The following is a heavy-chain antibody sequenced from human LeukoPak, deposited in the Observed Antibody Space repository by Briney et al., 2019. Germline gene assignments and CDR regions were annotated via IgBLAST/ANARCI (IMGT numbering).Heavy chain of an antibody. CDR2: ISAYNGNT. CDR1: GYTFTSYG. V-gene: IGHV1-18*01. D-gene: IGHD2-2*01. CDR3: ARDLLVVVPAAISGSNI. J-gene: IGHJ3*02. Sequence: ASVKVSCKASGYTFTSYGISWVRQAPGQGLEWMGWISAYNGNTNYAQKLQGRVTMTTDTSTSTAYMELRSLRSDDTAVYYGARDLLVVVPAAISGSNIWGQGTMVTVSS.